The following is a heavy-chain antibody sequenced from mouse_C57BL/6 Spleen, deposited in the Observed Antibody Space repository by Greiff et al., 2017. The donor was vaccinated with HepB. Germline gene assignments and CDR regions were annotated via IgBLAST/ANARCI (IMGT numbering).Heavy chain of an antibody. Sequence: VQLQQSGAELARPGASVKLSCKASGYTLTSYGISWVKQRTGQGLEWIGEIYPRSGNTYYNEKFKGKATLTADKSSSTAYMELRSLTSEDSAVYFCATDYYGSSYDWYFDVWGTGTTVTVSS. CDR2: IYPRSGNT. J-gene: IGHJ1*03. V-gene: IGHV1-81*01. CDR1: GYTLTSYG. CDR3: ATDYYGSSYDWYFDV. D-gene: IGHD1-1*01.